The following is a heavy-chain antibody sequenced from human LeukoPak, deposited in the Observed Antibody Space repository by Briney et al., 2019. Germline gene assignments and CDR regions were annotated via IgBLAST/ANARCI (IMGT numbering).Heavy chain of an antibody. CDR2: ISAYNGNT. CDR1: GYTFTSYG. V-gene: IGHV1-18*01. J-gene: IGHJ5*02. CDR3: ARDFRIAVAGFGWFDP. D-gene: IGHD6-19*01. Sequence: ASVKGSCKASGYTFTSYGISWVRQAPGQGLEWMGWISAYNGNTNYAQKLQGRVTMTTDTSTSTAYMELRSLRSDDTAVYYCARDFRIAVAGFGWFDPWGQGTLVTVSS.